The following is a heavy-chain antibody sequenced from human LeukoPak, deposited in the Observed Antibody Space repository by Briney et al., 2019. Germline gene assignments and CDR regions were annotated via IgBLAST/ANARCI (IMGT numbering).Heavy chain of an antibody. CDR3: AKGIGSESDF. J-gene: IGHJ4*02. CDR2: ISHDGSHK. V-gene: IGHV3-30*18. D-gene: IGHD2-21*01. CDR1: GVTFSHYG. Sequence: GRSLRLSCAGSGVTFSHYGMHWVRQAPGQGLEWVAVISHDGSHKNYADSVKGRFSISRDNSKDTLYLQLNSLRAEDTAVYYCAKGIGSESDFWGQGTLVTVSS.